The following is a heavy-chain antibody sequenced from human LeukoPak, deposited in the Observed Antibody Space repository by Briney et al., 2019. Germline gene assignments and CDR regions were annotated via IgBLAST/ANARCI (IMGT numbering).Heavy chain of an antibody. CDR3: AYGKYYFDY. D-gene: IGHD3-16*01. Sequence: GESLKISCKGSGYRFTINWIAWVRQMPGKGLEWMGIIYPGDSDTRYSPSFQGQVTISADKAISTAYLQWSSLRASDTAIYFCAYGKYYFDYWGQGTLVTVSS. CDR2: IYPGDSDT. J-gene: IGHJ4*02. V-gene: IGHV5-51*01. CDR1: GYRFTINW.